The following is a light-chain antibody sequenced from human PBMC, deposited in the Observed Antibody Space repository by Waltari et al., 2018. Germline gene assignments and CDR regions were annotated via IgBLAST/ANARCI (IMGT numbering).Light chain of an antibody. V-gene: IGKV3-15*01. CDR2: GAS. CDR3: QQYGGT. CDR1: QSVSSN. J-gene: IGKJ2*02. Sequence: EIVMTQSPATLSVSPGERATLSCRASQSVSSNLAWYQQKPGQAPRLLIYGASTRATGIPARFSGSGSGTEFTLTISSMQSEDFAVYYCQQYGGTFGQGTKLEIK.